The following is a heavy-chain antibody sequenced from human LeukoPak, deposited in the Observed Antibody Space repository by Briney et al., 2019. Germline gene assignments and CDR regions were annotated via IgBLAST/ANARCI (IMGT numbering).Heavy chain of an antibody. CDR2: INHSGST. V-gene: IGHV4-34*01. CDR1: GGSFSGYY. Sequence: SETLTLTCAVYGGSFSGYYWSWLRQPPGKGLEWIGDINHSGSTKYNPSLKSRVTISVDTSKNQFSLKLSSVTAADTAVYYCARGPDIVVVPAAKGHGSPYYFDYWGQGTLVTVSS. J-gene: IGHJ4*02. D-gene: IGHD2-2*01. CDR3: ARGPDIVVVPAAKGHGSPYYFDY.